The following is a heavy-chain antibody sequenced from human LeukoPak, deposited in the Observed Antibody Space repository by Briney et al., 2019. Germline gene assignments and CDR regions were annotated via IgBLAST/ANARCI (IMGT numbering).Heavy chain of an antibody. Sequence: GGSLRLSCAASGFTFSSYEMNWVRQAPGKGLEWVSYISSSGSTIYYADSVKGRFTISRDNLKNSLFLQMYSLRPDDTARYYCVTDLHGVNWYVQWGQGTLVSVSS. CDR2: ISSSGSTI. J-gene: IGHJ4*02. V-gene: IGHV3-48*03. CDR1: GFTFSSYE. D-gene: IGHD3-10*02. CDR3: VTDLHGVNWYVQ.